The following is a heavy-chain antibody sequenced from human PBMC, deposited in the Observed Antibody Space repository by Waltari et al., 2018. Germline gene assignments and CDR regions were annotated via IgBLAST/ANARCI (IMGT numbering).Heavy chain of an antibody. CDR3: ARRSSSGNFDY. CDR2: IYHSGST. CDR1: GYSISSGYY. Sequence: QVQLQESGPGLVKPSETLSLTCTVSGYSISSGYYWGWIRQPPGKGLEWIGSIYHSGSTYYNPSLKSRVTISVDTSKNQFSLKLSSVTAADTAVYYCARRSSSGNFDYWGQGTLVTVSS. J-gene: IGHJ4*02. D-gene: IGHD6-6*01. V-gene: IGHV4-38-2*02.